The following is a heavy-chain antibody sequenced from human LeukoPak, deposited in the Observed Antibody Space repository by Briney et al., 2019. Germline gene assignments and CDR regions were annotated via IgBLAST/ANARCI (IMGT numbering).Heavy chain of an antibody. D-gene: IGHD3-16*01. J-gene: IGHJ5*02. CDR2: IYYSGIT. CDR1: GGSISSGDYY. CDR3: ARRGGGRWFDP. V-gene: IGHV4-31*03. Sequence: SETLSLTCTVSGGSISSGDYYWGWIRQYSGKGLEGIGYIYYSGITYYNPSLKSRVTISVDTSKNQFSLQLTSVTAAETAVYYCARRGGGRWFDPWGQGTLVTVSS.